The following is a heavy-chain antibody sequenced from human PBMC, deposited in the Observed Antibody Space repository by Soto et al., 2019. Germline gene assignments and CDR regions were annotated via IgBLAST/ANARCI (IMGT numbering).Heavy chain of an antibody. Sequence: EVQLVESGGGLVQPGGYLRLSCAASGFTFSSYSMNSVRQAPGKGLEWVSYISSSSSTIYYADSVKGRFTISRDNAKNSLYLQMNSLRAEDTAVYYCARANYYGSPGDFDYWGQGTLVTVSS. D-gene: IGHD3-10*01. V-gene: IGHV3-48*01. J-gene: IGHJ4*02. CDR1: GFTFSSYS. CDR2: ISSSSSTI. CDR3: ARANYYGSPGDFDY.